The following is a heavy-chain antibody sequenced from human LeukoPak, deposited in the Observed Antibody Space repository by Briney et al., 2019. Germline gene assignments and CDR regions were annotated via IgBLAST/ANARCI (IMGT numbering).Heavy chain of an antibody. CDR2: ISGSGGSP. CDR3: ANLGGNWGSPFDY. J-gene: IGHJ4*02. CDR1: GFTFSSYA. D-gene: IGHD3-16*01. Sequence: VQPGGSLRLSCSASGFTFSSYAMSWVRQAPGKGREWVSAISGSGGSPYYADSVKGRFTISRDNSKNTLYLQMNSMRAEDTAVYYCANLGGNWGSPFDYWGQGTLVTVSS. V-gene: IGHV3-23*01.